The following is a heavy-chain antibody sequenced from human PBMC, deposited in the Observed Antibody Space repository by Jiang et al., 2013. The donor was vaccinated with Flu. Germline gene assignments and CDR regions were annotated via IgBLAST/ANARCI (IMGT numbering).Heavy chain of an antibody. V-gene: IGHV4-59*01. D-gene: IGHD3-22*01. CDR3: ARDYYDRSGYGYFDY. J-gene: IGHJ4*02. Sequence: LKSRVTISVDTSKNQFSLKLSSVTAADTAIYYCARDYYDRSGYGYFDYWGQGTLVTVSS.